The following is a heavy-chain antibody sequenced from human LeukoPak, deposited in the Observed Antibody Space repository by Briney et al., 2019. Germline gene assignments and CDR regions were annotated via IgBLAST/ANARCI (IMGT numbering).Heavy chain of an antibody. V-gene: IGHV1-2*02. CDR1: GYTFTAYY. Sequence: ASVKVSCKASGYTFTAYYMHWVRQAPGQGLEWMGWIKCDSGGTEYSRNYRGRVTMTRDTSISTAYMELTRLTSDDTAFYYCARYPLSYTGNWHYFFDYWGQGTLLTVSS. D-gene: IGHD1-7*01. CDR3: ARYPLSYTGNWHYFFDY. CDR2: IKCDSGGT. J-gene: IGHJ4*02.